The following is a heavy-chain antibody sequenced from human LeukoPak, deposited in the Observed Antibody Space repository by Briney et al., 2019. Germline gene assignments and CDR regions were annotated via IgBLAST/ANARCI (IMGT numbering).Heavy chain of an antibody. Sequence: ASVKVSCKVSGYTLTELSMHWVRQAPGKGLEWMGGFDPEDGETIYAQKFRGRVTMTEDTSTDTAYMELSSLRSEDTAVYYCATGSRYYDILTGYASYYFDYWGQGTLVTVSS. D-gene: IGHD3-9*01. CDR1: GYTLTELS. CDR3: ATGSRYYDILTGYASYYFDY. J-gene: IGHJ4*02. V-gene: IGHV1-24*01. CDR2: FDPEDGET.